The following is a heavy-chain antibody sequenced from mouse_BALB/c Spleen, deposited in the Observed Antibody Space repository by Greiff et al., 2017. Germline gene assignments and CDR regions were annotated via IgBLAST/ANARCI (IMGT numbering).Heavy chain of an antibody. J-gene: IGHJ3*01. CDR3: AREEYTVGAY. D-gene: IGHD1-1*01. Sequence: EVQRVESGGGLVKPGGSLKLSCAASGFTFSSYAMSWVRQSPEKRLEWVAEISSGGSYTYYPDTVTGRFTISRDNAKNTLYLEMSSLRSEDTAMYYCAREEYTVGAYWGQGTLVTVSA. V-gene: IGHV5-9-4*01. CDR2: ISSGGSYT. CDR1: GFTFSSYA.